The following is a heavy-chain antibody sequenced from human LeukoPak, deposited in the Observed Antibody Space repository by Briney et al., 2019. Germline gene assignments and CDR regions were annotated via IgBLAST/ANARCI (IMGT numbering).Heavy chain of an antibody. V-gene: IGHV4-39*01. Sequence: RSSETLSLTCAVSGGSISSGGYYWGWIRQPPGKGLEWIGSIYYSGSTYYNPSLKSRVTISVDTSKNQFSLKLSSVTAADTAVYYCARHRLRWTKILIQRDPYFDYWGQGTLVTVSS. CDR1: GGSISSGGYY. J-gene: IGHJ4*02. CDR3: ARHRLRWTKILIQRDPYFDY. D-gene: IGHD4-23*01. CDR2: IYYSGST.